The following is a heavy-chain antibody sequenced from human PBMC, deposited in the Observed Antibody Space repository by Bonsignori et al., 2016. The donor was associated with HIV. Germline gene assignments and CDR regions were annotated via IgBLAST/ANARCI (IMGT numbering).Heavy chain of an antibody. CDR3: ARDRSSVWSNYFDF. Sequence: SETLSLTCTVSGDSISSYYWSWIRQPPGRGLEWIGYISYSGSTSYNPSLKSRVTISVDTSKNQFSLRLSSVTAADTAVYYCARDRSSVWSNYFDFWGQGSLVTVSS. CDR2: ISYSGST. CDR1: GDSISSYY. D-gene: IGHD5/OR15-5a*01. V-gene: IGHV4-59*01. J-gene: IGHJ4*02.